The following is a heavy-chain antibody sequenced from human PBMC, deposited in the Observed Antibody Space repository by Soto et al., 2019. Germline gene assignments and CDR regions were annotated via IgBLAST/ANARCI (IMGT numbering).Heavy chain of an antibody. D-gene: IGHD4-4*01. CDR1: GFTFSSYA. V-gene: IGHV3-23*01. Sequence: PGGSLRLSCAASGFTFSSYAMSWVRQAPGKGLEWVSAISGSGGSTYYADSVKGRFTISRDNSKNTLYLQMNSLRAEDTAVYYCEKDMDPTVTPLACASDIWGQGTMVTGSS. J-gene: IGHJ3*02. CDR3: EKDMDPTVTPLACASDI. CDR2: ISGSGGST.